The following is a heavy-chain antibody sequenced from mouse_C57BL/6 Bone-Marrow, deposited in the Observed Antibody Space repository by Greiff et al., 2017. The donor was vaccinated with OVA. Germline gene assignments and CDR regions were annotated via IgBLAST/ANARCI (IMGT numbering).Heavy chain of an antibody. D-gene: IGHD1-1*01. CDR3: ARNPFYGSSDEGFAY. CDR2: ISSGSSTI. CDR1: GFTFSDYG. V-gene: IGHV5-17*01. J-gene: IGHJ3*01. Sequence: EVHLVESGGGLVKPGGSLKLSCAASGFTFSDYGMHWVRQAPEKGLEWVAYISSGSSTIYYADTVKGRFTISRDNAKNTLFLQMTSLRSEDTAMYYCARNPFYGSSDEGFAYWGQGTLVTVSA.